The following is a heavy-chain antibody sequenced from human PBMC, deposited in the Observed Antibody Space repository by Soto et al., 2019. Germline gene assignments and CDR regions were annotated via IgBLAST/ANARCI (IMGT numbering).Heavy chain of an antibody. Sequence: QITLKESGPSLIKPTQTLALTCTFSGFSFNTRGVGVAWIRQPPGKTLEWLAVIYWDNDRRYRPSLTDRLSITKDMSTKQVVLTMTNVDPVDTGTYHCAHLVPGPLSFAYWGQGALVTVSS. CDR1: GFSFNTRGVG. CDR2: IYWDNDR. J-gene: IGHJ4*02. D-gene: IGHD6-19*01. CDR3: AHLVPGPLSFAY. V-gene: IGHV2-5*02.